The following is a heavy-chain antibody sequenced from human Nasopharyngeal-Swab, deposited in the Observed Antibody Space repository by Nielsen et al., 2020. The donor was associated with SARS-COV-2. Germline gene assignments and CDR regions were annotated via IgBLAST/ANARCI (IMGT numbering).Heavy chain of an antibody. CDR1: GGPISSSNW. CDR2: IYHSGST. J-gene: IGHJ4*02. CDR3: ARGEGDIAGSGHDY. D-gene: IGHD5-12*01. Sequence: SELVSLTCDVSGGPISSSNWWSWVRQPPGKGLEWIGEIYHSGSTNYNPSLKSRVTISVDKSKNQFSLKLSSVTAADTAVYYCARGEGDIAGSGHDYWGQGTLVPSPQ. V-gene: IGHV4-4*02.